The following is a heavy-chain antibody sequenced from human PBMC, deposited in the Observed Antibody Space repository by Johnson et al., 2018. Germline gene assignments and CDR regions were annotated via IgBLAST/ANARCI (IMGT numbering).Heavy chain of an antibody. V-gene: IGHV3-33*01. CDR3: ARDGGFPYSSAEDY. D-gene: IGHD3-10*01. CDR2: IWYDGSNK. CDR1: GFTFSRYA. J-gene: IGHJ4*02. Sequence: VQLVETGGGVVQPGRSLRLSCAASGFTFSRYAMHGVRQAPGKGLESVAVIWYDGSNKYYADTVKGRFTISRDNSKNTRYLQSNSLRAEDTAVYYGARDGGFPYSSAEDYWGQGTLVTVSS.